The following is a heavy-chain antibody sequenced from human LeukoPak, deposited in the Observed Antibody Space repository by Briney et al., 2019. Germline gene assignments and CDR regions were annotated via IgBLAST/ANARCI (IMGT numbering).Heavy chain of an antibody. CDR3: ARLNYDSSGNFDY. J-gene: IGHJ4*02. Sequence: SETLSLTCTVSGGSISSSSYYWGWIRQPPGKGLEWIGNIYYSGNTYYNPSLKSRVTISVDTSKNQFSLKLNSVTAADTAVYYCARLNYDSSGNFDYWGQGTLVTVSS. CDR1: GGSISSSSYY. D-gene: IGHD3-22*01. CDR2: IYYSGNT. V-gene: IGHV4-39*07.